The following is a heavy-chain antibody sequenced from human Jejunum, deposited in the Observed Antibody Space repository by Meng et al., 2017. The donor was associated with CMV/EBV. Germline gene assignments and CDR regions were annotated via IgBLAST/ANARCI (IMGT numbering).Heavy chain of an antibody. J-gene: IGHJ4*02. CDR2: IIAIFKTP. CDR1: GGSVNNYA. V-gene: IGHV1-69*12. Sequence: QGQLMQSGAEVKRPGSSIKVSCKSSGGSVNNYAFNWVRQAPGQGLEWMGGIIAIFKTPNYAQKFQGRLTITADESTGTSYMELTSLTSEDTAVYYCARGFLNGYQPFDYWGQGTLVTVSS. CDR3: ARGFLNGYQPFDY. D-gene: IGHD5-24*01.